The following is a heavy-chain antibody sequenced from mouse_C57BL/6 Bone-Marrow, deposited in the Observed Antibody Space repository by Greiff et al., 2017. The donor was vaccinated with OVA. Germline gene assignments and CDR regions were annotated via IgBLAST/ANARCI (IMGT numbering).Heavy chain of an antibody. CDR3: ERSIYYDYDGPWFAY. V-gene: IGHV5-4*01. CDR2: ISDGGSYT. CDR1: GFTFSSYA. D-gene: IGHD2-4*01. Sequence: EVQLVESGGGLVKPGGSLKLSCAASGFTFSSYAMSWVRQTPEKRLEWVATISDGGSYTYYPDNVKGRFTISIDNAKNNLYLQMSHLKSEDTAMYYCERSIYYDYDGPWFAYWGQGTLVTVSA. J-gene: IGHJ3*01.